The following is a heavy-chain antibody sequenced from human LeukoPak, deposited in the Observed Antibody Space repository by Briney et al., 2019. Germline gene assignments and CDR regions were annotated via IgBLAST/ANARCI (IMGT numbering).Heavy chain of an antibody. Sequence: GGSLRLSCAASGFTFSSYAMSWVRQAPGKGLEWVSAISASGGSTYYPDSVKGLCSICRDNSKQHLYLQMNSLRAEDTAVYYCAKHSMVAATGYYYYYMDVWGKGTTVTVSS. CDR2: ISASGGST. CDR1: GFTFSSYA. V-gene: IGHV3-23*01. D-gene: IGHD2-15*01. J-gene: IGHJ6*03. CDR3: AKHSMVAATGYYYYYMDV.